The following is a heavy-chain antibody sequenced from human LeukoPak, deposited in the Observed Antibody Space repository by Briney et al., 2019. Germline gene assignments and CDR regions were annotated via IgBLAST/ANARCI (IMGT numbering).Heavy chain of an antibody. CDR1: GFTFSSYS. Sequence: PGGSLRLSCAASGFTFSSYSMNWVRQAPGKGLEWVSSISSSSSYIYYADSVKGRFTISRDNAKNSLYLQMNSLRAEDTAVYYCARVEGFYDILTGYLRYWGQGTLVTVSS. J-gene: IGHJ4*02. D-gene: IGHD3-9*01. CDR3: ARVEGFYDILTGYLRY. CDR2: ISSSSSYI. V-gene: IGHV3-21*01.